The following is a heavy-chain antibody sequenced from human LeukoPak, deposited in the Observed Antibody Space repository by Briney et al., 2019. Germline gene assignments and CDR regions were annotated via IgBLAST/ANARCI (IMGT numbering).Heavy chain of an antibody. CDR1: GYTFTGYY. Sequence: GASVKVSCKASGYTFTGYYMHWVRQAPGQGLEWMGWINPNSGGTNYAQKFQGRVTMTRDTSISTAYMELSRLRSDDTAVYYCARAAAGQEEYAFDIWGQGTMVTVSS. D-gene: IGHD6-13*01. CDR2: INPNSGGT. CDR3: ARAAAGQEEYAFDI. J-gene: IGHJ3*02. V-gene: IGHV1-2*02.